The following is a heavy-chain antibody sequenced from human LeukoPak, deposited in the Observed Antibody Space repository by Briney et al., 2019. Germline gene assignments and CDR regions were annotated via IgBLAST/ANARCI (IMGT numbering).Heavy chain of an antibody. CDR1: GFTFSSYG. CDR3: AKSFDY. V-gene: IGHV3-30*18. Sequence: PGRSLRLSCAASGFTFSSYGMHWVRQAPGKGLEWVAVISYDGSNKYYADSVKGRFTISRDNSKNTLYLQMNSLRAEDTAVYYRAKSFDYWGQGTLVTVSS. J-gene: IGHJ4*02. CDR2: ISYDGSNK.